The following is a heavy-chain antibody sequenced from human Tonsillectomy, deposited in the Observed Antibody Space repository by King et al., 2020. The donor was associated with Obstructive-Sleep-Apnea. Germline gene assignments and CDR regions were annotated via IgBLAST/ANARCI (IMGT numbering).Heavy chain of an antibody. J-gene: IGHJ6*02. D-gene: IGHD6-19*01. CDR3: ARDRLYGMDL. Sequence: VQLVESGGGLVQPGGSLRLSCEASGFTFNIYWMHWVRQAPGKGPVWVSNIYGDGSSTTYADAVKGRFTISRDNAKNTLHLQMNSLRAEDTAVYYCARDRLYGMDLWGQGTTVTVSS. V-gene: IGHV3-74*01. CDR2: IYGDGSST. CDR1: GFTFNIYW.